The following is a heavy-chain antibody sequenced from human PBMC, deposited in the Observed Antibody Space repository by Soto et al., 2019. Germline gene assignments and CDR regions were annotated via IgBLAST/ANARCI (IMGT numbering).Heavy chain of an antibody. CDR3: ASLGSRKPNLPAYYYYGMDV. Sequence: GASVKVSCKASGGTFSSYTISWVRQAPGQGLEWMGRIIPILGIANYAQKFQGRVTITADKSTSTAYMELSSLRSEDTAVYYCASLGSRKPNLPAYYYYGMDVWGQGTTVTVSS. V-gene: IGHV1-69*02. CDR1: GGTFSSYT. CDR2: IIPILGIA. D-gene: IGHD2-8*01. J-gene: IGHJ6*02.